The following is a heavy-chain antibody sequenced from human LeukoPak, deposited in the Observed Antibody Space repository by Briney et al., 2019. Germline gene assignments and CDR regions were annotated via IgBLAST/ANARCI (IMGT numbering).Heavy chain of an antibody. J-gene: IGHJ4*02. D-gene: IGHD6-13*01. Sequence: GGSLRLSCAASGFTFSSYGMHWVRQAPGKGLEWVAVISYDGSNKYYADSVKGRFTISRDNSKNTLYLQMNSLRAEDTAVYYCASWTSSSWYYFDYWGQGTLVTVSS. CDR3: ASWTSSSWYYFDY. V-gene: IGHV3-30*19. CDR1: GFTFSSYG. CDR2: ISYDGSNK.